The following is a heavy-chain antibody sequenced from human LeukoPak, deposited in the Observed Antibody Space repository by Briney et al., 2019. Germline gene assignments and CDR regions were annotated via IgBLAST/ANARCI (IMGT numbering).Heavy chain of an antibody. D-gene: IGHD3-22*01. CDR2: ISYDGSNK. V-gene: IGHV3-30-3*01. CDR3: ARTDSSGYYYEPPPFDY. CDR1: GFTFSSYA. Sequence: PGGSLRLSCAASGFTFSSYAMHWVRQAPGKGLEWVAVISYDGSNKYYADSVKGRLTISRDNSKNTLYLQMNSLRVEDTAVYYCARTDSSGYYYEPPPFDYWGQGTLVTVSS. J-gene: IGHJ4*02.